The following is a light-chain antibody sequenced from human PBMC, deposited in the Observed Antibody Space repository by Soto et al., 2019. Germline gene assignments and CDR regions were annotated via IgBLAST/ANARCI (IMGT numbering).Light chain of an antibody. CDR2: EVS. J-gene: IGLJ1*01. CDR1: SSDVGSYNR. Sequence: QSALTQPPSVSGSPGQSVTISCTGTSSDVGSYNRVSWYQQPPGTAPKLMIYEVSNRPSGVPDRFSGSKSGNTASLTISGLQAEDEADYYCNSYTSTNTYDFGTGTKLTVL. CDR3: NSYTSTNTYD. V-gene: IGLV2-18*02.